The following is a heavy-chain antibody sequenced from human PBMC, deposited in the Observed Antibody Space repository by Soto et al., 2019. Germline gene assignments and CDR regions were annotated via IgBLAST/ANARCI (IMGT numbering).Heavy chain of an antibody. D-gene: IGHD2-15*01. J-gene: IGHJ4*02. V-gene: IGHV3-33*01. CDR2: IWYDGSNK. CDR1: GFTFSSYG. CDR3: ARDRGYCSGGSCYIFDY. Sequence: QVQLVESGGGLVQPGRSLRLSCAASGFTFSSYGMHWVRQAPGKRLEWVAVIWYDGSNKYYADSVKGRFTISRDNSKNTLYLQMNSLRAEDTAVYYCARDRGYCSGGSCYIFDYWGQGTLVTVSS.